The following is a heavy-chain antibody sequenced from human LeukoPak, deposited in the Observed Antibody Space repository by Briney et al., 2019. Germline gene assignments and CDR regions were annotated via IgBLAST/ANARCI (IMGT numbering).Heavy chain of an antibody. CDR1: GFTISSYW. CDR2: IKQDGSEK. J-gene: IGHJ4*02. V-gene: IGHV3-7*01. Sequence: PGGSLRLSWAASGFTISSYWMNWVRQAPGRGLEWVANIKQDGSEKKYVDSVNGRFTISRDHDKNSLYLQTNNLGVEDTAVYYCAAARGWLIDYWGQGTLVTASS. D-gene: IGHD6-6*01. CDR3: AAARGWLIDY.